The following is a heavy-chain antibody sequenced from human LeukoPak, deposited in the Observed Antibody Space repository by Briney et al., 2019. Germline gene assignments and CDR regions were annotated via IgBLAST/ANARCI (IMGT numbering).Heavy chain of an antibody. CDR1: GYSISSGYH. J-gene: IGHJ4*02. CDR3: ARRWSSGWLFDY. CDR2: IYRSGIT. D-gene: IGHD6-19*01. Sequence: TSETLSLTCLVSGYSISSGYHWGWIRQPPGKGLDWIASIYRSGITYYNPSLKSRVTISVDTSKNQFSLKLSSVTAADTAVYYCARRWSSGWLFDYWGQGTLVSVSS. V-gene: IGHV4-38-2*01.